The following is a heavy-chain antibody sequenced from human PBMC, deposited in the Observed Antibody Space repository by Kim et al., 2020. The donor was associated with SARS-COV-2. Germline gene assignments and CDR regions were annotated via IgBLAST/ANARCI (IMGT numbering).Heavy chain of an antibody. CDR2: VSAGSSRT. Sequence: GGSLRLSCAVSGFTFSSSDMSWVRQAPGKGLEWVSGVSAGSSRTYYADPVTGRFTVSRDNSKNTLFLQMNSPSVDDTAVYYCAKDGRSHTPGYWGHGTLVAVSS. D-gene: IGHD5-12*01. J-gene: IGHJ1*01. V-gene: IGHV3-23*01. CDR1: GFTFSSSD. CDR3: AKDGRSHTPGY.